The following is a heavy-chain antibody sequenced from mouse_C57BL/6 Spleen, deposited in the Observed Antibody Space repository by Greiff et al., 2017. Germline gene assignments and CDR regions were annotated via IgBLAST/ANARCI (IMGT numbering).Heavy chain of an antibody. V-gene: IGHV2-2*01. CDR3: ARNNYYGSPWYFDV. CDR1: GFSLTSYG. J-gene: IGHJ1*03. CDR2: IWSGGST. D-gene: IGHD1-1*01. Sequence: VKLMESGPGLVQPSQSLSITCTVSGFSLTSYGVHWVRQSPGKGLEWLGVIWSGGSTDYNAAFIYSLSISKDNSKSQVFFKMNSLQADDTAIYYCARNNYYGSPWYFDVWGTGTTVTVSS.